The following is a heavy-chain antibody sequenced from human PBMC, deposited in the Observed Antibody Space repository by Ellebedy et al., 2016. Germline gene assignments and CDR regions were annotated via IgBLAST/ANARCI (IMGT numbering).Heavy chain of an antibody. Sequence: GGSLRLSXAASGFTFDDYGMHWVRQAPGKGLEWVSSISWNSGSTAYGDSVKGRFTISRDNAKNSLYLQMNSLRAEDTAVFYCVRSGESSYYFDYWGPGILVTVSS. V-gene: IGHV3-9*01. D-gene: IGHD3-10*01. J-gene: IGHJ4*02. CDR1: GFTFDDYG. CDR3: VRSGESSYYFDY. CDR2: ISWNSGST.